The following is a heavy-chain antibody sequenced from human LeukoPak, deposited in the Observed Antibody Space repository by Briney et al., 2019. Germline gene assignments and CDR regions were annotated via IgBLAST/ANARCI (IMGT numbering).Heavy chain of an antibody. D-gene: IGHD3/OR15-3a*01. J-gene: IGHJ6*02. CDR2: IWYDGSNK. CDR3: ARALISPAAYYYYGMDV. V-gene: IGHV3-33*01. CDR1: GFTFSSYG. Sequence: GSLRLSCAASGFTFSSYGMHWVRQAPGKGLEWVAVIWYDGSNKYYADSVKGRFTISRDNSKNTLYLQMNNLRAEDTAVYYCARALISPAAYYYYGMDVWGQGTTVTVSS.